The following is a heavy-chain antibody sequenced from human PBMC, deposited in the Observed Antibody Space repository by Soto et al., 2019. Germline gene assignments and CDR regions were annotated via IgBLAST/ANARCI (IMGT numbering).Heavy chain of an antibody. V-gene: IGHV4-30-4*01. D-gene: IGHD1-20*01. CDR2: IYYSGST. CDR1: GGSISSGDYY. Sequence: KPSETLSLTCTVSGGSISSGDYYWSWTRQPPGKGLEWIGYIYYSGSTYYNPSLRSRVTISVDTSKNQFSLKLSSVTAADTAVYYCARCITGTILAYFDYWGQGTLVTVSS. J-gene: IGHJ4*02. CDR3: ARCITGTILAYFDY.